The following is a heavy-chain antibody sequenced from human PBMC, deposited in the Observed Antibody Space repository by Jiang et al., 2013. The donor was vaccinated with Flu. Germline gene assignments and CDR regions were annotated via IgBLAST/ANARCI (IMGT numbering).Heavy chain of an antibody. CDR2: IRSKANSYAT. V-gene: IGHV3-73*01. J-gene: IGHJ4*02. Sequence: QLLESGGGLVQPGGSLKLSCAASGFTFSGSAMHWVRQASGKGLEWVGRIRSKANSYATAYAASVKGRFTISRDDSKNTAYLQMNSLKTEDTAVYYCTRREPLNDYWGQGTLVTVSS. CDR3: TRREPLNDY. CDR1: GFTFSGSA.